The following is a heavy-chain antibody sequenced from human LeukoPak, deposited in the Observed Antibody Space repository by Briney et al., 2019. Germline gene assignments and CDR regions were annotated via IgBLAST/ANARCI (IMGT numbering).Heavy chain of an antibody. V-gene: IGHV4-39*01. Sequence: SETLSLTCTVSGGSISSSTYYWAWIRQPPGKGLEYIGSYSGSTYYNPSLKSRVTIFVDTSEKQFSLKLSSVTAADTAVYYCARSSYGAGSKPYWVDYWGQGTLVTVSS. D-gene: IGHD3-10*01. CDR3: ARSSYGAGSKPYWVDY. CDR1: GGSISSSTYY. J-gene: IGHJ4*02. CDR2: YSGST.